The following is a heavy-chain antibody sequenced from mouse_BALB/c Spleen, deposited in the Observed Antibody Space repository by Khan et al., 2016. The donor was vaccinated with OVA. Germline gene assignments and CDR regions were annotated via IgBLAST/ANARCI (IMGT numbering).Heavy chain of an antibody. Sequence: QVQLQQSGPGLVAPSQSLSITCTISGFSLTNYGVHWVRQPPGKGLEWLVVIWSDGSTTYNSALKSRLSISKDNSKSQVFLKMNSLQTDDTAIYYCARQTYYHYYIMDYWGQGTSGTVSS. CDR2: IWSDGST. D-gene: IGHD2-10*01. J-gene: IGHJ4*01. V-gene: IGHV2-6-1*01. CDR1: GFSLTNYG. CDR3: ARQTYYHYYIMDY.